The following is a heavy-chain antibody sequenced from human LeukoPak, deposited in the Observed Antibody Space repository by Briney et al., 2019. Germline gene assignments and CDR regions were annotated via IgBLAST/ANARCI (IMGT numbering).Heavy chain of an antibody. Sequence: GGSLRLSCAASGFTFSSYAMSWVRQAPGKGLEWVSAISGSGASTYYAHSVKGRFTISTDNSKNTLYLQMNSLRAEDTAVYYCARGRSYGDYPWSWGQGTLVTVSS. V-gene: IGHV3-23*01. J-gene: IGHJ4*02. D-gene: IGHD4-17*01. CDR3: ARGRSYGDYPWS. CDR2: ISGSGAST. CDR1: GFTFSSYA.